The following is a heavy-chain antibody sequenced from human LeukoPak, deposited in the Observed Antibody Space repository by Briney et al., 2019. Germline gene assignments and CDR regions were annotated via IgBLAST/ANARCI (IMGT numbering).Heavy chain of an antibody. J-gene: IGHJ5*02. CDR3: VRSGYDYDWFDP. Sequence: SAKVSCEASGGSFSDYSISWVRQAPGQGLEWMGRIIAILDTAHYAQKFQGRFTITADKSTTTVYMELSSLRSDDTAVYYCVRSGYDYDWFDPWGQGTLVTVSS. V-gene: IGHV1-69*08. D-gene: IGHD5-12*01. CDR2: IIAILDTA. CDR1: GGSFSDYS.